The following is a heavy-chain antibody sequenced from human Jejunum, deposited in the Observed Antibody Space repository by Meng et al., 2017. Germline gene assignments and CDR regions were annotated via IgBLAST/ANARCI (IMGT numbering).Heavy chain of an antibody. CDR3: ARQYSGSYEFDY. J-gene: IGHJ4*02. CDR2: INPYSGGT. CDR1: GYSFTGYY. V-gene: IGHV1-2*06. D-gene: IGHD1-26*01. Sequence: QVQLVQSGAEGKKPGASVKVSCKASGYSFTGYYIHWVRQAPGQGLEWMGRINPYSGGTNYAREFQGRVAVTRDTSISTGYMELSRLRSDDTAVYYCARQYSGSYEFDYWGQGALVTVSS.